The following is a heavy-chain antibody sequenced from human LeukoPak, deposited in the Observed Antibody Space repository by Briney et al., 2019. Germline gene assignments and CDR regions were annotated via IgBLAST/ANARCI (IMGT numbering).Heavy chain of an antibody. CDR1: GYTFTSYG. V-gene: IGHV1-18*01. Sequence: ASVKVSCKASGYTFTSYGISWVRQAPGQGLEWMGWISAYNGNTNYAQELQGRVTMTRDTSISTAYMELSRLRSDDTAVYYCARDRLVVWFDPWGQGTLVTVSS. J-gene: IGHJ5*02. D-gene: IGHD2-15*01. CDR2: ISAYNGNT. CDR3: ARDRLVVWFDP.